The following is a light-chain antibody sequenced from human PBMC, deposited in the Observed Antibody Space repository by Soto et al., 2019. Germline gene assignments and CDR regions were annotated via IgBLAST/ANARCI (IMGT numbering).Light chain of an antibody. CDR2: RNN. CDR1: SSNLGSNF. V-gene: IGLV1-47*01. J-gene: IGLJ3*02. Sequence: QSVLTQPPSASGTPGQRVTISCSGSSSNLGSNFVYWYQQLPGAAPKLLISRNNERPSGVPDRFSGSKSGTSASLAISGLRSEDEADYHCAAWDDSLSGVVSGGGTKLTIL. CDR3: AAWDDSLSGVV.